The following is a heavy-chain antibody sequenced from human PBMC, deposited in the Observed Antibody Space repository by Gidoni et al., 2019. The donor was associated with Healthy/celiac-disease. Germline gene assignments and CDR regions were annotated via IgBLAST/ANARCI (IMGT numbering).Heavy chain of an antibody. CDR3: TRDRHRDYGDYDAFDI. Sequence: EVQLVESGGGLVQSGRSLSLLCTASGFHFGDYAMMWLRQAPGKGGEWVGFIRSKAYGGTTEYAASVKGRFTISRDDSKSIAYLQMNSLKTEETAVYYCTRDRHRDYGDYDAFDIWGQGTMVTVSS. D-gene: IGHD4-17*01. CDR2: IRSKAYGGTT. CDR1: GFHFGDYA. V-gene: IGHV3-49*03. J-gene: IGHJ3*02.